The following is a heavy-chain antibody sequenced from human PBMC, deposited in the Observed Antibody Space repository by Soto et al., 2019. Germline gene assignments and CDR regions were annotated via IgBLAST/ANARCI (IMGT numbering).Heavy chain of an antibody. CDR1: GFTFSSYA. J-gene: IGHJ4*02. D-gene: IGHD6-13*01. CDR2: ISASGGST. Sequence: EVQLLESGGDLVQPGGSLRLSCAASGFTFSSYAMSWVRQAPGKGLEGVSGISASGGSTYYVDSVKGRFTISRDNCKNTLYLQKNSLRAEDTAVYYCALIAQQLIGTTLRHSWGQGTLVAVSS. V-gene: IGHV3-23*01. CDR3: ALIAQQLIGTTLRHS.